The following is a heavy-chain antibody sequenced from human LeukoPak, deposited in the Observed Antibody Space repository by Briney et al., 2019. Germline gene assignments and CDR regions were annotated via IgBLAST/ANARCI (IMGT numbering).Heavy chain of an antibody. J-gene: IGHJ6*03. CDR3: ARGRRYCSSTSCYTGYYYYYMDV. CDR2: INHSGST. V-gene: IGHV4-34*01. Sequence: SETLSLTCAVYGGSFSGYYWSWIRQPPGKGLEWIGKINHSGSTNYNPSLKSRVTISVDTSKNQFSLKLSSVTAADTAVYYCARGRRYCSSTSCYTGYYYYYMDVWGKGTTVTVSS. D-gene: IGHD2-2*02. CDR1: GGSFSGYY.